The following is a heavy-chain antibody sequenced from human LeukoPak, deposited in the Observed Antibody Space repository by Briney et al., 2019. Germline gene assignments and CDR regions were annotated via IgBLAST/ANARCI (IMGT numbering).Heavy chain of an antibody. V-gene: IGHV3-48*01. D-gene: IGHD2-2*01. Sequence: GGSLRLSCAAPGFPFSMHSMNWVRQAPGKGLEWVSYISSAGDSIYYADSVKGRFTISRDEAKNSLYLQMNSLRAEDTAVYYCARDIVVVPAAPPYWYFDLWGRGTLVTVSS. CDR3: ARDIVVVPAAPPYWYFDL. CDR2: ISSAGDSI. CDR1: GFPFSMHS. J-gene: IGHJ2*01.